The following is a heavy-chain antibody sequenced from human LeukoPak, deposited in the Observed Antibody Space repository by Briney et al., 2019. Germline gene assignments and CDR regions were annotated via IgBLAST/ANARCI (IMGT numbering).Heavy chain of an antibody. Sequence: SETLSLTCAVYGGSFSGYYWSWIRQPPGKGLEWIGDVNPSGSTNYNPSLNSRVTISVDTSKNQFSLRLSSVPAADTAVYYCARRSGSYSLWGEGTLVTVSS. CDR2: VNPSGST. D-gene: IGHD3-10*01. V-gene: IGHV4-34*01. CDR1: GGSFSGYY. CDR3: ARRSGSYSL. J-gene: IGHJ4*02.